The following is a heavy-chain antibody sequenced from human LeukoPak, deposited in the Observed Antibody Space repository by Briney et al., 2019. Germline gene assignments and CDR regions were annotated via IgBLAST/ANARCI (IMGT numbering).Heavy chain of an antibody. CDR2: IYYSGST. CDR1: GGSISSSSYY. CDR3: ARGDCSGGSCYSSYYYSYMDV. D-gene: IGHD2-15*01. Sequence: SETLSLTCTVSGGSISSSSYYWGWIRQPPGKGLEWIGSIYYSGSTYYNPSLKSRVTISVDTSKNQFSLELSSVTAADTAVYYCARGDCSGGSCYSSYYYSYMDVWGKGTTVTVSS. J-gene: IGHJ6*03. V-gene: IGHV4-39*07.